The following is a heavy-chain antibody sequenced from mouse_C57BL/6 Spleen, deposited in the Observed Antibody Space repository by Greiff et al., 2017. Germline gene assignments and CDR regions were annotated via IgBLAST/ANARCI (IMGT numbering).Heavy chain of an antibody. CDR1: GFTFSSYA. V-gene: IGHV5-4*01. CDR2: ISDGGSYT. Sequence: VKLVESGGGLVKPGGSLKLSCAASGFTFSSYAMSWVRQTPEKRLEWVATISDGGSYTYYPDNVKGRFTISRDNAKNNLYLQMSHLKSEDTAMYYCARDREGGYFDYWGQGTTLTVSS. CDR3: ARDREGGYFDY. J-gene: IGHJ2*01.